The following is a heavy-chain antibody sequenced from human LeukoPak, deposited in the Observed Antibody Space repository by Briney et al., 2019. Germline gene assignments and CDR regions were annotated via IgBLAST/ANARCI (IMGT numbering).Heavy chain of an antibody. Sequence: PGGSLRLSCAASGFTVSSNYMSWVRQAPGKGLEWVSVIYSGGSTYYADSVKGRFTISRDNSKNTLYLQMNSLRAEDTAVYYCARDHSSSSPTTLDYWGQGILVTVSP. D-gene: IGHD6-6*01. CDR1: GFTVSSNY. CDR2: IYSGGST. CDR3: ARDHSSSSPTTLDY. V-gene: IGHV3-53*01. J-gene: IGHJ4*02.